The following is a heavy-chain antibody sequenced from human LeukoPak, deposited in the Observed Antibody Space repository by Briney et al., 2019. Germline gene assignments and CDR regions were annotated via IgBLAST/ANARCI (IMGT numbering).Heavy chain of an antibody. Sequence: ASVKVSCKTSGYTFSDYYLHWVRQAPGQGLEWMGWINPNSGGTNYGQNFQGRVTMTRDTSISTAYMELSRLRSDDTAVYYCARGHYYADGRYPLHYWGQGTLVTVSS. V-gene: IGHV1-2*02. CDR3: ARGHYYADGRYPLHY. D-gene: IGHD3-22*01. CDR1: GYTFSDYY. J-gene: IGHJ4*02. CDR2: INPNSGGT.